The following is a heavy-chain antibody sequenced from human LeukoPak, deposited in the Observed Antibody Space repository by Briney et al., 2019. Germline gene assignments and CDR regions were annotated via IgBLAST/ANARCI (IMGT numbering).Heavy chain of an antibody. CDR1: GGSISSYY. J-gene: IGHJ4*02. CDR2: IYYSGST. V-gene: IGHV4-59*01. D-gene: IGHD1-14*01. Sequence: SETLSLTCTVSGGSISSYYWSWIRQPPGKGLEWIGYIYYSGSTNYNPSLKSRVTISVDTSKNQFSLKLSSVTAADTAVYYCARGLLTTRYFDYWGQGTLVTVPS. CDR3: ARGLLTTRYFDY.